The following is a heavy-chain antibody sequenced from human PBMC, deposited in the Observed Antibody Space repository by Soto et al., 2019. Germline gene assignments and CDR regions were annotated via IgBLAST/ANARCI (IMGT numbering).Heavy chain of an antibody. J-gene: IGHJ3*02. D-gene: IGHD1-26*01. Sequence: QVQLVQSGAEVKKPGASVKVSCRASGFTFTLYSMHWVRQAPGQRLEWMGWINGGSGKTKYSQQFQGRVTIARDTSASTAYMEVRSLRSEDTALYYCSRYSGNYQHAFDIWAQGTMVTASS. CDR1: GFTFTLYS. V-gene: IGHV1-3*01. CDR3: SRYSGNYQHAFDI. CDR2: INGGSGKT.